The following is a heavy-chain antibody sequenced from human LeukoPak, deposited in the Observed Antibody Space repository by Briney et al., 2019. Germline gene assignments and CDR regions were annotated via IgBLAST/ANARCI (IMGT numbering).Heavy chain of an antibody. CDR2: LYTGGST. J-gene: IGHJ4*02. D-gene: IGHD1-7*01. V-gene: IGHV3-53*01. Sequence: TGGSLRLSCAASGFLVSDNYMHWLRQAPGKGLEWVSVLYTGGSTYYADSGKGRFTISRDNSKNTLYLQMNSLRVEDTAVYYCARDRWNYHAFDYWGQGTLVTVSS. CDR1: GFLVSDNY. CDR3: ARDRWNYHAFDY.